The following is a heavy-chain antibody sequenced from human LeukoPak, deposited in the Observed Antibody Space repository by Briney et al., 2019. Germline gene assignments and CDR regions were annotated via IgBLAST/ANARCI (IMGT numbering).Heavy chain of an antibody. D-gene: IGHD2-2*01. Sequence: GGSLRLSCAASGFTFSSYAMSWVRQAPGKGLEWVSAISGSGGSTYYADSVKGQFTIPRDNAKNSLYLQMNSLRAEDTAVYYCARVGYCSSTSCYNAFDIWGQGTMVTVSS. V-gene: IGHV3-23*01. CDR2: ISGSGGST. J-gene: IGHJ3*02. CDR3: ARVGYCSSTSCYNAFDI. CDR1: GFTFSSYA.